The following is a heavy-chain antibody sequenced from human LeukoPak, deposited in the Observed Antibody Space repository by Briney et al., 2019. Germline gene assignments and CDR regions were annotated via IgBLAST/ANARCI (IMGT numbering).Heavy chain of an antibody. Sequence: NPSETLSLTCAVYGGSLSGYHWNWIRQPPGKGLEWIGEINHSGRTKYNPSLKSRVTISLDTSKNQFSLKLSSVTAADTAVYYCARDLSWSGRDYWGRGTLVTVSS. CDR2: INHSGRT. J-gene: IGHJ4*02. CDR1: GGSLSGYH. D-gene: IGHD3-10*01. CDR3: ARDLSWSGRDY. V-gene: IGHV4-34*01.